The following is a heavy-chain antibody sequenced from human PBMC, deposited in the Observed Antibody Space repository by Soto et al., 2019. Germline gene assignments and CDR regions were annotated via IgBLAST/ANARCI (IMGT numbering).Heavy chain of an antibody. D-gene: IGHD2-8*02. J-gene: IGHJ6*02. V-gene: IGHV4-59*01. CDR2: IHNGGST. CDR3: ARDDSGGFGSYYYYGMDV. CDR1: GASISYYY. Sequence: LSLTCTVSGASISYYYWTWIRQPEGKGLEWIGNIHNGGSTNYNPSLRSRVTISVDTSKNQFSRRLSSVTAADTAVYYCARDDSGGFGSYYYYGMDVWGQGTTVTVSS.